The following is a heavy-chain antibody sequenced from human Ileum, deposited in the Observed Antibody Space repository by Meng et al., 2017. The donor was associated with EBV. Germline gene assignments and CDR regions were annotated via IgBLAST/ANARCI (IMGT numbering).Heavy chain of an antibody. Sequence: QLQLQQVGAGLFNPSVTLSLTCAVYGGSFSGYYWTWIRQPPGKGLEWIGEINHSGSTNYNPSLKSRVTISVDKNQFSLKLSSVTAADTAVYYCARGFYTYGSSCFDYWGQGTLVTVSS. CDR3: ARGFYTYGSSCFDY. CDR2: INHSGST. V-gene: IGHV4-34*01. CDR1: GGSFSGYY. J-gene: IGHJ4*02. D-gene: IGHD6-13*01.